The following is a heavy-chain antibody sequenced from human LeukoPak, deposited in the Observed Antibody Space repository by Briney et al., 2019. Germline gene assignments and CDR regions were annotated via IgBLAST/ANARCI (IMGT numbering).Heavy chain of an antibody. J-gene: IGHJ6*02. CDR1: GGSISSYY. V-gene: IGHV4-4*07. CDR3: AREGDASDYNILTGYYSGYYYAMDV. Sequence: SETLSLTCTVSGGSISSYYWSWIRQAAGKGLEWIGRIYTSGSTNYNPSLKSRVTMSVDTSNNQFSLRLSSLTAADTAVYYCAREGDASDYNILTGYYSGYYYAMDVWGQGTTVTVSS. D-gene: IGHD3-9*01. CDR2: IYTSGST.